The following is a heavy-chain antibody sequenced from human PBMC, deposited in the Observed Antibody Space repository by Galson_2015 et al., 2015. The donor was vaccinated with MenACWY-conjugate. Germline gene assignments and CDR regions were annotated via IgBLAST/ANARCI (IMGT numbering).Heavy chain of an antibody. CDR2: IDPSDSFT. D-gene: IGHD2-15*01. J-gene: IGHJ6*02. V-gene: IGHV5-10-1*01. Sequence: QSGAEVKKPGESLRISCEGSGFSFTNYWISWVRQMPGKGLEWMGMIDPSDSFTNYSPAFQGHVTISVDKSTSTAYVQWSSLKASDTAMYYCARRGLVGYASNSYYGMDVWGQGTTVTVSS. CDR1: GFSFTNYW. CDR3: ARRGLVGYASNSYYGMDV.